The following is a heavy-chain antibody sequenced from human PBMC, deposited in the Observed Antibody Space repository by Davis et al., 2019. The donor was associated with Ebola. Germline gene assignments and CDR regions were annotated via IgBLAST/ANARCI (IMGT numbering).Heavy chain of an antibody. CDR2: IYYSGST. CDR1: GGSISSSSYY. D-gene: IGHD3-10*01. V-gene: IGHV4-39*01. J-gene: IGHJ5*02. Sequence: SETLSLTCTVSGGSISSSSYYWGWIRQPPGKGLEWIGSIYYSGSTYYNPSLKSRVTISVDTSKNQFSLKLSSVTAADTAVYYCARLYGSGSYSGGWFDPWSQGTLVTVSS. CDR3: ARLYGSGSYSGGWFDP.